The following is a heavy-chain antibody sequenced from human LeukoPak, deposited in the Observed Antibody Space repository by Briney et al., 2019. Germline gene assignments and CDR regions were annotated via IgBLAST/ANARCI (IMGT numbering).Heavy chain of an antibody. CDR2: IYYSEST. CDR1: GGSISSHY. CDR3: ARAYYYDSSGTKGAFDI. Sequence: SETLSLTCTVSGGSISSHYWSWIRQPPGKGLEWMGYIYYSESTNYNPSLKTRVTISVDTSKNHFSLKLNSVTAADTAVFHCARAYYYDSSGTKGAFDIWGQGTMVTVSS. J-gene: IGHJ3*02. D-gene: IGHD3-22*01. V-gene: IGHV4-59*11.